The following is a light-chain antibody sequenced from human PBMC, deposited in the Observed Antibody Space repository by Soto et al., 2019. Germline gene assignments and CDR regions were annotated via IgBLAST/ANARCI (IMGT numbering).Light chain of an antibody. J-gene: IGKJ1*01. CDR2: KAS. CDR1: QTISSW. CDR3: QPYNSYSEA. V-gene: IGKV1-5*03. Sequence: IKMTPSASTLAGSVRYRVTLTYGASQTISSWLAWYQQKPGKAPKLLIYKASTLKSGVPSRFSGSGSGTEFTLTICSLQPDPFATDHFQPYNSYSEAFGQGTKVDI.